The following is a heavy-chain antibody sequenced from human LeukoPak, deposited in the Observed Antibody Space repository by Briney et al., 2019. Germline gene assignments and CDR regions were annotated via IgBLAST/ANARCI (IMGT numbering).Heavy chain of an antibody. Sequence: GGSLRLSCAASGFTFSSYEMNWVRQAPGKGLEWVSYISTSSSTIYYADSVKGRFTISRDNSKNSLYLQMNSLRAEDTAVYYCARERGEIAACAFDYWGKGTMVTVSS. V-gene: IGHV3-48*03. D-gene: IGHD6-6*01. J-gene: IGHJ4*02. CDR2: ISTSSSTI. CDR3: ARERGEIAACAFDY. CDR1: GFTFSSYE.